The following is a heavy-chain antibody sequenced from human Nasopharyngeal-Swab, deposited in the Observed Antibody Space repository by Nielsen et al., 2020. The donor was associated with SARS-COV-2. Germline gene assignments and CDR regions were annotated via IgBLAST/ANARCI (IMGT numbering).Heavy chain of an antibody. CDR2: IWYDGSNK. D-gene: IGHD2/OR15-2a*01. V-gene: IGHV3-33*01. J-gene: IGHJ4*02. Sequence: WIRQPPGKGLEWVAVIWYDGSNKYYADSVKGRFTISRDNSKNTLYLQMNSLRAEDTAVYYCARVITSQNIVIPLGGQFDYWGQGTLVTVSS. CDR3: ARVITSQNIVIPLGGQFDY.